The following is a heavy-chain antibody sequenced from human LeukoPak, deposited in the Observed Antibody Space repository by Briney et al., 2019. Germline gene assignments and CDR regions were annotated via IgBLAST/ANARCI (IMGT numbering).Heavy chain of an antibody. D-gene: IGHD6-13*01. CDR2: IVGSSST. J-gene: IGHJ4*02. V-gene: IGHV3-21*01. Sequence: PGGSLRLSCAASGFTFKTYTMNWVRQAPGKGLEWVSSIVGSSSTYYADSLKGRFTISRDNAKNSLYLQMNSLRAEDTAVYYCARIGAGSSRDYWGQGTLVTVSS. CDR3: ARIGAGSSRDY. CDR1: GFTFKTYT.